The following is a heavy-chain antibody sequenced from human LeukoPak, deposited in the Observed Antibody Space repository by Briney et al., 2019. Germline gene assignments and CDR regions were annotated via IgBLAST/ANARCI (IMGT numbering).Heavy chain of an antibody. V-gene: IGHV1-2*02. CDR1: GFTFTGYY. Sequence: ASVKVSCKASGFTFTGYYFHWVRQAPGQGLEWMGWVNPNTGGTNYAQMFQGRVTMTRDTSITTAYMELSRLTSDDTAVYYCARDSYGGNWSLGYWGQATLVTVSS. CDR3: ARDSYGGNWSLGY. J-gene: IGHJ4*02. D-gene: IGHD4-23*01. CDR2: VNPNTGGT.